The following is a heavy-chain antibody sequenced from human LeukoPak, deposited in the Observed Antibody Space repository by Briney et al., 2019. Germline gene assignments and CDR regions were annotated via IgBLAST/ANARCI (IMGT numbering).Heavy chain of an antibody. CDR1: GYRFTSHY. J-gene: IGHJ4*02. CDR2: IYHDDSNT. CDR3: ARQRGDNAENFDY. V-gene: IGHV5-51*01. D-gene: IGHD2-21*02. Sequence: PGESLKISCKGSGYRFTSHYVGWVRQMPGKGLEWMGTIYHDDSNTRYSPSFQGQVTISADKSISTAYLQWSSLKASDTAMYYCARQRGDNAENFDYWGQGTLVTVSS.